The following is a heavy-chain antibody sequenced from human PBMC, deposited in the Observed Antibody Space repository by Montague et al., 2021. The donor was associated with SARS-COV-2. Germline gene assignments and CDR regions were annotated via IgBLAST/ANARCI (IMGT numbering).Heavy chain of an antibody. CDR1: GGSISSYY. CDR3: ARGFDY. Sequence: SETLSLTCTVSGGSISSYYWSWVRQPPGKGLEWIGYIYYGGSTNHNPSLKSRVTISVDTSKNQFSLKLSSVTAADTAVYYCARGFDYWGQGTLVTVSS. V-gene: IGHV4-59*01. CDR2: IYYGGST. J-gene: IGHJ4*02.